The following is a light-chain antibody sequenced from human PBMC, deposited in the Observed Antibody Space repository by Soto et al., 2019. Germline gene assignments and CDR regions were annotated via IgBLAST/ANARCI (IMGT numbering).Light chain of an antibody. Sequence: QAVVTQEPSLTVSPGGTVTLTCALTTGAVTSDYYPNWFQPKPGQALRTLIYRTSNKHSWTPARFSGSLLGGKAALTRSGVPPEDEADYYCVLLYGGAWVFGGGTKLTVL. V-gene: IGLV7-43*01. J-gene: IGLJ3*02. CDR3: VLLYGGAWV. CDR1: TGAVTSDYY. CDR2: RTS.